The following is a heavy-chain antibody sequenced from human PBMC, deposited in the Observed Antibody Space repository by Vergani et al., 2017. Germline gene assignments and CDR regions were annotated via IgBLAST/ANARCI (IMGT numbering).Heavy chain of an antibody. CDR1: GFTFDDYA. J-gene: IGHJ4*02. V-gene: IGHV3-9*01. D-gene: IGHD3-22*01. CDR2: ISWNSGSI. CDR3: AKDLTLGYYDSSGPIDY. Sequence: VQLVESGGGLVQPGRSLRLSCAASGFTFDDYAMHWVRQAPGKGLEWVSGISWNSGSIGYADSVKGRFTISRDNAKNSLYLQMNSLRAEDTALYYCAKDLTLGYYDSSGPIDYWGQGTLVTVSS.